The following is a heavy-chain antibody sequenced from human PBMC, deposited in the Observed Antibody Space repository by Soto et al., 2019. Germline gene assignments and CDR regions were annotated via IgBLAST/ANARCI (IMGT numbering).Heavy chain of an antibody. V-gene: IGHV3-48*01. J-gene: IGHJ4*02. D-gene: IGHD2-2*01. Sequence: GESLKISCAASGFTFSSYSMNWVRQAPGKGLEWVSYISSSSSTIYYADSVKGRFTISRDNAKNSLYLQMNSLRAEDTAVYYCARDLETDCSSTSCRFLEWLLRPFDYWGQGTLVTVSS. CDR3: ARDLETDCSSTSCRFLEWLLRPFDY. CDR2: ISSSSSTI. CDR1: GFTFSSYS.